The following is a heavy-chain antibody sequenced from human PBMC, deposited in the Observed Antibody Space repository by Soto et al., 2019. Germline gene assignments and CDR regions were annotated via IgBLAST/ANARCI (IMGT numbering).Heavy chain of an antibody. CDR3: AREAV. CDR2: IKQDGSEQ. Sequence: EVQLVESGGGLVQPGGSLRLSCAASGFTFSGYWMSWVRQAPGKGLEWVANIKQDGSEQFYVDSVKGRFTISRDNATNSLYLQMNILRAEDTAVYYCAREAVWGQGTTVTVSS. J-gene: IGHJ6*02. CDR1: GFTFSGYW. V-gene: IGHV3-7*05.